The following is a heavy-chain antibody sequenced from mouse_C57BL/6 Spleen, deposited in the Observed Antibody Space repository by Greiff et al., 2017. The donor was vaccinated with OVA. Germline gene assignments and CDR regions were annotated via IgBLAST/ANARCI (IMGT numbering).Heavy chain of an antibody. Sequence: VQLQQPGAELVKPGASVKLSCKASGYTFTSYWMHWVKQRPGQGLEWLGMIHPNSGSTNYNEKFKSKATLTVDKSSITAYMQLSSLTSEDSAVYNCASPLDGSSYGFAYWGQGTLVTVSA. J-gene: IGHJ3*01. D-gene: IGHD1-1*01. V-gene: IGHV1-64*01. CDR2: IHPNSGST. CDR1: GYTFTSYW. CDR3: ASPLDGSSYGFAY.